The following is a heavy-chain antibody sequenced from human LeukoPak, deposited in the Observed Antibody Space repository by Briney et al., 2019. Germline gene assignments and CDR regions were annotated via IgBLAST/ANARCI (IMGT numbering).Heavy chain of an antibody. V-gene: IGHV4-39*07. Sequence: SETLSLTCTVFGGSISSSSYYWGWIRQPPGKGLEGIGSIYYSGSTYYNPSFKSRVTISVDTSKNQFSLKLSSVTAANTAVYYCARSEPQWLDRYDFDYWGQGTLVTVSS. CDR2: IYYSGST. CDR1: GGSISSSSYY. J-gene: IGHJ4*02. D-gene: IGHD6-19*01. CDR3: ARSEPQWLDRYDFDY.